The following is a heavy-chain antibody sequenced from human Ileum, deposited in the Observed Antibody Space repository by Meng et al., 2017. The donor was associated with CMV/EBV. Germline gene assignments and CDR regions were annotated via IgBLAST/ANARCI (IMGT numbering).Heavy chain of an antibody. J-gene: IGHJ4*02. CDR1: GFTFRTYA. V-gene: IGHV3-7*01. CDR3: ARDWVCSSTGCYGHYFDY. D-gene: IGHD2-2*01. CDR2: IKQDGNEK. Sequence: GESLKISCDASGFTFRTYAMSWVRQAPGKGLEWVANIKQDGNEKYYVDSVKGRFTISRDNAKSSLYLQMNSLRAEDTAVYYCARDWVCSSTGCYGHYFDYWGQGTLVTVSS.